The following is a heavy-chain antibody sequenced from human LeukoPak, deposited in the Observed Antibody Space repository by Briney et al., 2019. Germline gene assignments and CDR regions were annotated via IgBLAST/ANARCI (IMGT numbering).Heavy chain of an antibody. J-gene: IGHJ4*02. CDR2: ISSNGGST. V-gene: IGHV3-64*01. CDR1: GFTFSSYA. D-gene: IGHD6-6*01. Sequence: PGGSLRLSCAASGFTFSSYAMPWVRQAPGKGLEYVSAISSNGGSTYYANSVKGRFTISRDNSKNTLYLQMGSLRAEDMAVYYCARGGVAARLPYFDYWGQGTLVTVSS. CDR3: ARGGVAARLPYFDY.